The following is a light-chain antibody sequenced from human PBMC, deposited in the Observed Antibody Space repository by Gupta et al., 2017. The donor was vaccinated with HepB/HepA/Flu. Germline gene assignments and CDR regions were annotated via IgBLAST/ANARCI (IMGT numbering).Light chain of an antibody. CDR1: PTLLHTNVYNY. V-gene: IGKV2-28*01. Sequence: IVLNKSPLSLPVTPGEPAYISCRSSPTLLHTNVYNYLDWYLQKQGQSPQRLIYLGANRAAGGPDRVSGGGAGTDLILKITRVEAEDVGVVYCMQPLNNSLTFGEGTKVEIK. CDR3: MQPLNNSLT. J-gene: IGKJ4*02. CDR2: LGA.